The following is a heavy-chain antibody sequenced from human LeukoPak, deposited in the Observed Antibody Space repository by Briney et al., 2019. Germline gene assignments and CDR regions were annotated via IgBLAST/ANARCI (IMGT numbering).Heavy chain of an antibody. D-gene: IGHD3-10*01. CDR3: ARKNVAWHYYGSGSYYNAGGSWFDP. Sequence: SETLSLTCAVSGGSFSGYYWSWIRQPPGQGLEWIGEINHSGSTNYNPSLKSRVTISVDTSNNQFSLHLRSVPPADTAVYYCARKNVAWHYYGSGSYYNAGGSWFDPWGQGTLVTVSS. J-gene: IGHJ5*02. V-gene: IGHV4-34*01. CDR1: GGSFSGYY. CDR2: INHSGST.